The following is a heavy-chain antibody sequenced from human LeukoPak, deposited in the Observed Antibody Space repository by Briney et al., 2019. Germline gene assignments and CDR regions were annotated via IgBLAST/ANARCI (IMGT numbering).Heavy chain of an antibody. Sequence: GGSLRLSCAASGFTFSSYAMSWVRQAPGKGLEWVSAISGSGGSTYYADSVKGRFTISRDNSKNTLYLQMNSLRAEDTAVYYCAKHRWDIVVVPAATTYYWGQGTLVTVSS. CDR2: ISGSGGST. CDR1: GFTFSSYA. D-gene: IGHD2-2*01. CDR3: AKHRWDIVVVPAATTYY. V-gene: IGHV3-23*01. J-gene: IGHJ4*02.